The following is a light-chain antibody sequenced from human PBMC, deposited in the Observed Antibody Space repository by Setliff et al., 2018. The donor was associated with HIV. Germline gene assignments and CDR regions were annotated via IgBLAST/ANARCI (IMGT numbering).Light chain of an antibody. Sequence: LTQPRSVSGSPGQSVTISCTGTSSDFGGYNYVSWYQQHPGKAPKLMIYDVSKRPSGVPDRFSGSKSGNTASLTISGLQAEDEADYYCCSYAGSYKVFGTGTKVTV. J-gene: IGLJ1*01. CDR2: DVS. CDR1: SSDFGGYNY. CDR3: CSYAGSYKV. V-gene: IGLV2-11*01.